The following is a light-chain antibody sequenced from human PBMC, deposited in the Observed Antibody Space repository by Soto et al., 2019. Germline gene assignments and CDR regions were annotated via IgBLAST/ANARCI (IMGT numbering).Light chain of an antibody. V-gene: IGLV2-8*01. CDR2: DVT. Sequence: QSVLTQPPSASGSPGQSVTISCTGTSSDVGFYNYVSWYQQHPGKAPKLLIYDVTKRPSGVPDRFSGSKSGNTASLTVSGLQDEDDALYYCTSSAGSDNLGVFGAGTKVTVL. CDR1: SSDVGFYNY. J-gene: IGLJ1*01. CDR3: TSSAGSDNLGV.